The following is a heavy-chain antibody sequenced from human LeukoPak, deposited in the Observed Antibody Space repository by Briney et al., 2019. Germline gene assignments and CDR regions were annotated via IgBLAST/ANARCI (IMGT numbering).Heavy chain of an antibody. CDR3: ARGGGNPSYFAY. V-gene: IGHV4-34*01. J-gene: IGHJ4*02. CDR1: GGSFSGYY. Sequence: SETLSLTCAVYGGSFSGYYWSWIRQPPGKGLEWIGEINHSRSTNYNPSLKSRVTISVDRSKNQFSLKLSSVTAADTAVYYCARGGGNPSYFAYWGQGTQVTVSS. CDR2: INHSRST. D-gene: IGHD4-23*01.